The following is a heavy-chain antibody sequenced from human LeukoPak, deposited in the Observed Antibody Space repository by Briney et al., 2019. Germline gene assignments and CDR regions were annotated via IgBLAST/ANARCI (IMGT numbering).Heavy chain of an antibody. V-gene: IGHV4-59*01. J-gene: IGHJ4*02. CDR1: GGSISTYY. Sequence: SEPLSLTCPVSGGSISTYYWSWIRQPPGKGLAWIGYIYYTGSTNYNPSLKSRVTISVDTSKNQFSLKLSSVTAADTAVYYCARDRGDGYDYFWDYWGQGTLVTVSS. CDR3: ARDRGDGYDYFWDY. CDR2: IYYTGST. D-gene: IGHD5-12*01.